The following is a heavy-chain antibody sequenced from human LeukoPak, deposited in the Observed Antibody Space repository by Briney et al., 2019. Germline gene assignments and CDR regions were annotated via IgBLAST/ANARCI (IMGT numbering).Heavy chain of an antibody. J-gene: IGHJ4*02. CDR1: GFTFSSYA. D-gene: IGHD3-16*01. CDR3: AKDPFGGWDY. V-gene: IGHV3-23*01. Sequence: GGSLRLSCAASGFTFSSYAMSWVRQAPGKGPEWAPAISGSGGSTYYANSVKGRFTISRDNSKNTLYLQMNSLRAEDTAVYYCAKDPFGGWDYWGQGTLVTVSS. CDR2: ISGSGGST.